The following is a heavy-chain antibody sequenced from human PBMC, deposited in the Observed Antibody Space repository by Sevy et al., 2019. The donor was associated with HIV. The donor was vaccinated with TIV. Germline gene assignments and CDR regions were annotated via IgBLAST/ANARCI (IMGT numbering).Heavy chain of an antibody. CDR1: GYTLTELS. J-gene: IGHJ5*02. V-gene: IGHV1-24*01. CDR3: ATILRSSGWRKFDP. D-gene: IGHD6-19*01. CDR2: FDPEDGET. Sequence: ASVKVSGKVSGYTLTELSMHWVRQAPGKGLEWMGGFDPEDGETIYAQKFQGRVTMTEDTSTDTAYMELSSLRSEDTAVYYCATILRSSGWRKFDPWGQGTLVTVSS.